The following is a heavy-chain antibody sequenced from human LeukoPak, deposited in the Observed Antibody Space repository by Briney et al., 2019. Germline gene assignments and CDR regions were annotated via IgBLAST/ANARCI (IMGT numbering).Heavy chain of an antibody. CDR2: IYHSGST. CDR1: GGSISSSNW. CDR3: AAYSKFASENHYNGIDY. D-gene: IGHD2-8*01. Sequence: SGTLSLTCAVSGGSISSSNWWSWVRQPPGKGLEWIGEIYHSGSTNYNPSLKSRVTISVDKSKNQFSLKLSSVTAADTAVYYCAAYSKFASENHYNGIDYWGQGTLVTVSS. J-gene: IGHJ4*02. V-gene: IGHV4-4*02.